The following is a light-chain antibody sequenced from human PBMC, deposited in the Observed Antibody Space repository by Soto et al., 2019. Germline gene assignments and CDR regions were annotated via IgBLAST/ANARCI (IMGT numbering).Light chain of an antibody. V-gene: IGKV3-15*01. J-gene: IGKJ4*01. CDR3: QPYNNWPLT. CDR1: RTVSNR. Sequence: EIVMTQSPTTLSVSPGERVTLSCRASRTVSNRLAWYQHKPGQTPRLLIYDTSTRATGVPTRFSGSRSGAEFTLTINSLQSEDFAVYYCQPYNNWPLTFGGGTKV. CDR2: DTS.